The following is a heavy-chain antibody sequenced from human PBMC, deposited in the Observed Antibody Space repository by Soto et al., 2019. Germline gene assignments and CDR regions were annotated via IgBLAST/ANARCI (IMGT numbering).Heavy chain of an antibody. V-gene: IGHV4-4*02. D-gene: IGHD1-7*01. CDR1: GGSFTSNNW. J-gene: IGHJ4*02. Sequence: ETLSLTCAVSGGSFTSNNWWTWVRQPPGQGLEWIGEIYRTGSTNYNPSLKSRVTISLDKSEKQISLKVTSLTAADTAVYYCASRDPGTSVDYWGQGTLVTVSS. CDR2: IYRTGST. CDR3: ASRDPGTSVDY.